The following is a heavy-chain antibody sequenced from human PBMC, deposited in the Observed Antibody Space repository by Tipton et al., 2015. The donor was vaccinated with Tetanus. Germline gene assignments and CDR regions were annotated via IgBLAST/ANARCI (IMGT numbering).Heavy chain of an antibody. CDR2: IIPIFGTT. V-gene: IGHV1-69*01. Sequence: QSGPEVKKPGSSVRVSCKASGGDFTNRALSWVRQAPGQGLEWVGGIIPIFGTTTSAQKFQGRVTITADDFTNTAFMELSNLRYEDTAVYYCARAPNRICRAFDSWGQGTQIPVSS. D-gene: IGHD1-14*01. J-gene: IGHJ4*02. CDR3: ARAPNRICRAFDS. CDR1: GGDFTNRA.